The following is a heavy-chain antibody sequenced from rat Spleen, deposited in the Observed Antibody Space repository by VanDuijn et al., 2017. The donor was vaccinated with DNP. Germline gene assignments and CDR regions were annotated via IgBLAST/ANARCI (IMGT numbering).Heavy chain of an antibody. V-gene: IGHV3-1*01. Sequence: EVQLQESGPGLVKPSQSLSLTCSVTGYSITSDYWGWIRKFPGNKMAWIGHISYSGRTTYNPSLKSRISISRDTSKNQFFLQLNSVTTEDTATYYCATPVSPNSFFPGYWGQGVMVTVSS. J-gene: IGHJ2*01. CDR1: GYSITSDY. CDR2: ISYSGRT. D-gene: IGHD1-10*01. CDR3: ATPVSPNSFFPGY.